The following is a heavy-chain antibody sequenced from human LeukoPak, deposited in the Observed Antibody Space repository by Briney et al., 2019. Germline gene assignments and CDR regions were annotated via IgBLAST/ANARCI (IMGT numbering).Heavy chain of an antibody. J-gene: IGHJ3*02. V-gene: IGHV4-59*01. CDR1: GGTISRYY. CDR3: TRDRRRDLLHAFDI. CDR2: IDYIGRI. Sequence: PSDTLSLTCTVSGGTISRYYWSWIRQPPGKGLEWIAYIDYIGRINYNPSLKSRLTISLDASKNQYSLKLSSVTAADTAVYYCTRDRRRDLLHAFDIWGQGTMVTVSS. D-gene: IGHD1-26*01.